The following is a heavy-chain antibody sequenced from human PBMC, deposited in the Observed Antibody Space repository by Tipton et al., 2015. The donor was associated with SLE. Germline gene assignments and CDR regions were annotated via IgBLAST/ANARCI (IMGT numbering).Heavy chain of an antibody. CDR2: IHYAGGT. D-gene: IGHD3-16*01. CDR3: ARQRGYYDGTPFPPWNFDL. Sequence: TLSLTCSVSGDSLSSNNYYWGWIRQSPAQGLEWIGTIHYAGGTYYNPSLRSRLTISVDTSENHFSLNLNSVTAADTAVYFCARQRGYYDGTPFPPWNFDLWGRGTRVTVSS. V-gene: IGHV4-39*07. CDR1: GDSLSSNNYY. J-gene: IGHJ2*01.